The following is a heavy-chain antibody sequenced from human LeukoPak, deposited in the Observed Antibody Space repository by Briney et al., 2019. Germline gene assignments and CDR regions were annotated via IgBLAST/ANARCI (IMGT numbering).Heavy chain of an antibody. V-gene: IGHV4-59*08. D-gene: IGHD2-15*01. J-gene: IGHJ4*02. Sequence: SETLSLTCTVSGGSISSYYWSWIRQPPGKGLEWIGYIYYSGNTNYNPSLKSRVTISLDTSKNQYSLKLTSVTAADTAVYYCARPNCSGGSCYYFQIWGQGTLVTVSS. CDR3: ARPNCSGGSCYYFQI. CDR1: GGSISSYY. CDR2: IYYSGNT.